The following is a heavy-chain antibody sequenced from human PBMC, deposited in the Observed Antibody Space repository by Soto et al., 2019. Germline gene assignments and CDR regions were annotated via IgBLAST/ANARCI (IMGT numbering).Heavy chain of an antibody. J-gene: IGHJ6*02. CDR2: ISSGSSYI. CDR1: EFTFSVYS. Sequence: DVQLEESGGGLVKPGGSLRLSCVASEFTFSVYSMNWVRQAPGKGLEWVSSISSGSSYIYYADSVKGRFTISRDNDKSSLFLHMNSLRVDDTAVHYCTRDRVKIRGGYYHYYGMDVWGQGTTVTVSS. D-gene: IGHD3-10*01. V-gene: IGHV3-21*02. CDR3: TRDRVKIRGGYYHYYGMDV.